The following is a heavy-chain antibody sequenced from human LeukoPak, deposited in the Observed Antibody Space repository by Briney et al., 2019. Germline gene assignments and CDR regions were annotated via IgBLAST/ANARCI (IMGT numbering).Heavy chain of an antibody. D-gene: IGHD1-26*01. CDR2: IYYSGST. V-gene: IGHV4-59*08. CDR1: GVSISSYY. Sequence: SETLSLTCTVSGVSISSYYWSWIRQPPGKGLEWIGYIYYSGSTNYNPSLKSRVTISVDTSKNKFSRKLSSVTGADTAVYYCARQVGARYYYYGMDVWGQGTTVTVSS. J-gene: IGHJ6*02. CDR3: ARQVGARYYYYGMDV.